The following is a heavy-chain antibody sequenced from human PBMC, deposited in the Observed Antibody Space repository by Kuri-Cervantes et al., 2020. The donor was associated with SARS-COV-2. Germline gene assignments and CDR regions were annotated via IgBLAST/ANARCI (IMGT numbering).Heavy chain of an antibody. D-gene: IGHD3-3*01. J-gene: IGHJ4*02. CDR2: IYTSGST. V-gene: IGHV4-4*07. CDR1: GGSISSYY. CDR3: ARAPLHYDFWSGGFDY. Sequence: ESLKISCTVSGGSISSYYWSWIRQPAGKGLEWIGRIYTSGSTNYNPSLKSRVTISVDTSKNQFSLKLSSVTAADTAVYYCARAPLHYDFWSGGFDYWGQGTLVTVSS.